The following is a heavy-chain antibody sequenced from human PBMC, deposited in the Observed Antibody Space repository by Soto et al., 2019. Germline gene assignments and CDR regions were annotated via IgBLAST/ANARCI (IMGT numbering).Heavy chain of an antibody. D-gene: IGHD2-15*01. CDR1: GYTFNNYG. V-gene: IGHV1-18*01. CDR3: ARCYCSVGSCYTCWHFDL. J-gene: IGHJ2*01. Sequence: QVQLVQSGAEVKKPGASVKVSCKASGYTFNNYGISWVRQAPGQGLEGMGWIGPYNGNTDHAQNIQGRVTMTTDTSTNTAYMELRSLRSDDTALYYCARCYCSVGSCYTCWHFDLWGRGTLVTVSS. CDR2: IGPYNGNT.